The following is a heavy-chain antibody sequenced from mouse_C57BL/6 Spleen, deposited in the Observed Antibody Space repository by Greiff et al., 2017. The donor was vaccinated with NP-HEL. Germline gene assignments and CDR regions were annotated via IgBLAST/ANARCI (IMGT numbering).Heavy chain of an antibody. CDR2: IYPGSGSP. CDR1: GYTFTSYW. CDR3: ARGDYAEAMDY. V-gene: IGHV1-55*01. D-gene: IGHD2-4*01. Sequence: VKLVESGAELVKPGASVKMSCKASGYTFTSYWITWVKQRPGQGLEWIGDIYPGSGSPNYNEKFKSKATLTVDTSYSTAYMQLSSLTSEDSAVYYCARGDYAEAMDYWGQGTSVTVSS. J-gene: IGHJ4*01.